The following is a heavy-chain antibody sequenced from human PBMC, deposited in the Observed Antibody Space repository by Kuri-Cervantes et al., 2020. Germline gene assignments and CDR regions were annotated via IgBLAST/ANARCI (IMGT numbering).Heavy chain of an antibody. CDR3: ARGPRYHYDYIWGSYRSNHFDF. J-gene: IGHJ4*02. Sequence: SVKVSCKASAYTFTYRYLHWVRQAPGQALEWMGWITPFNGNTNYAQKFQDRVTITRDTSANTAYMELSSLRSEDTAVYYCARGPRYHYDYIWGSYRSNHFDFWGQGTLVTVSS. V-gene: IGHV1-45*02. CDR2: ITPFNGNT. D-gene: IGHD3-16*02. CDR1: AYTFTYRY.